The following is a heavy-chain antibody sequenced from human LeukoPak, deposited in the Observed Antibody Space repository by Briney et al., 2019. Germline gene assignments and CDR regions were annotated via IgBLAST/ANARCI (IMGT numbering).Heavy chain of an antibody. CDR1: GYSFTTYW. J-gene: IGHJ6*03. V-gene: IGHV5-51*01. D-gene: IGHD3-22*01. Sequence: GESLKISCKGSGYSFTTYWIGWVRQMPGKGLEWMGIIFPGDSDTIYSPSFQGQVTISADKSINTAYLQWSSLKASDTAMYYCARTNYYDSSGYYRYYYYYYMDVWGKGTTVTASS. CDR3: ARTNYYDSSGYYRYYYYYYMDV. CDR2: IFPGDSDT.